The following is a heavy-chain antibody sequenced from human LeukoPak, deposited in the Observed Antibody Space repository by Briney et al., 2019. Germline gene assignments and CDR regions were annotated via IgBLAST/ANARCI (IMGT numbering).Heavy chain of an antibody. V-gene: IGHV3-30*18. J-gene: IGHJ6*02. CDR3: AKDRSSSWYEGPFNGMDV. CDR2: ISYDGSNK. CDR1: GFTFSSYG. Sequence: GGSLRLSCAASGFTFSSYGMHWVRQAPGKGLEWVAVISYDGSNKYYADSVKGRFTISRDNSKNTLYLQMNSLRAEDMAVYYCAKDRSSSWYEGPFNGMDVWGQGTTVTVSS. D-gene: IGHD6-13*01.